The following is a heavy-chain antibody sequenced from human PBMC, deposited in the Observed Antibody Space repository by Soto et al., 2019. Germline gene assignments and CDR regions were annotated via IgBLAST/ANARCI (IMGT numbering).Heavy chain of an antibody. D-gene: IGHD4-17*01. CDR2: IYYSGRT. V-gene: IGHV4-30-4*08. CDR3: ARDGVGGTVTRDGMDV. Sequence: LSLTCTVSGASITSGNYYWNWIRQHPGKGLEWIGYIYYSGRTYYNPSLKRRITMSVDTSKNQFSLKLSSVTAADTAVYYCARDGVGGTVTRDGMDVWGQGTTVTVSS. CDR1: GASITSGNYY. J-gene: IGHJ6*02.